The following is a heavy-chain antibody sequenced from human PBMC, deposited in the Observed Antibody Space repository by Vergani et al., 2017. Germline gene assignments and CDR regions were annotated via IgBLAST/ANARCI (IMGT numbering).Heavy chain of an antibody. CDR1: GFNVSSKY. V-gene: IGHV3-66*04. Sequence: EVQLVESGGGLVQPGGSLRLSCAASGFNVSSKYMSWVRQAPGKGLEWVSGIYSGGITYYADSVKGRFTISRDNSKNTLSLQMNSLTAEDTAIYYCAGPQGTSAYYYGGFDYWGQGILVTVSS. J-gene: IGHJ4*02. D-gene: IGHD3-22*01. CDR2: IYSGGIT. CDR3: AGPQGTSAYYYGGFDY.